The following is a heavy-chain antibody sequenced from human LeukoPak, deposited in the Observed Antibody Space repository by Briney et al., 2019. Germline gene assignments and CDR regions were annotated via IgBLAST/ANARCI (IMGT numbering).Heavy chain of an antibody. CDR1: GVSISSYY. V-gene: IGHV4-59*01. D-gene: IGHD6-19*01. J-gene: IGHJ4*02. Sequence: SENLSLTCSVSGVSISSYYWTWLRQPPGMGLEWIGVMHDSATTFCNPSLKSRVTMSVDTSKMQFSLQLSPVTAADTAIYYCATYKRISGWYVHDYWGQGILVTVSS. CDR3: ATYKRISGWYVHDY. CDR2: MHDSATT.